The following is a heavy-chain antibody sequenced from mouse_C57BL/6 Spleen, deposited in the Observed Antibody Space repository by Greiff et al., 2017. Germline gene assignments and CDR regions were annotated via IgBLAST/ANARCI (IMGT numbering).Heavy chain of an antibody. D-gene: IGHD1-2*01. V-gene: IGHV1-80*01. J-gene: IGHJ3*01. CDR1: GYAFSSYW. CDR3: ARRDYYGPGVAY. CDR2: IYPGDGDT. Sequence: VQLQQSGAELVKPGASVKISCKASGYAFSSYWMNWVKQRPGKGLEWIGQIYPGDGDTTYNGKFKGKATLTADKSSSTAYMQLSSLISEDSAVYFCARRDYYGPGVAYWGQGTLVTVSA.